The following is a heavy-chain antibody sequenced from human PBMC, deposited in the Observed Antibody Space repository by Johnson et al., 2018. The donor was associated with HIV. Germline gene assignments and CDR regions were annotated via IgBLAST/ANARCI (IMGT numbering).Heavy chain of an antibody. CDR2: ISYDGSNK. CDR3: ARGIAAAPLWAFDI. Sequence: QVQLVESGGGVIQTGGSLRLSCAASGFTFSSYAMHWVRQAPGKGLEWVAVISYDGSNKYYADSVKGRFTISRDNSKNTLYLQMNSLRAEDTAVYYCARGIAAAPLWAFDIWGQGTMVTVSS. V-gene: IGHV3-30*04. D-gene: IGHD6-13*01. J-gene: IGHJ3*02. CDR1: GFTFSSYA.